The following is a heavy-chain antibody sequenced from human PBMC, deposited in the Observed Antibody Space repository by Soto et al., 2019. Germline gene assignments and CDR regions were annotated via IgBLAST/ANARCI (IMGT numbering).Heavy chain of an antibody. Sequence: SVKVSCKASGGTFSSYAISWVRQAPGQGLEWMGGIIPIFGTANYAQKFQGRVTITADESTSTAYMELSSLRSEDTAVYYCARSLRRGPPFDYWGQGTLVTVSS. CDR2: IIPIFGTA. V-gene: IGHV1-69*13. D-gene: IGHD3-10*01. J-gene: IGHJ4*02. CDR1: GGTFSSYA. CDR3: ARSLRRGPPFDY.